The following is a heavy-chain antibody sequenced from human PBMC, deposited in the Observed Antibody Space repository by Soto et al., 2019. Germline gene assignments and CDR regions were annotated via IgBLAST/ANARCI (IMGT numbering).Heavy chain of an antibody. CDR2: IYYSGST. D-gene: IGHD3-10*01. Sequence: SETLSLTCTVSGGSISSYYWSWIRQPPGKGLEWIGYIYYSGSTNYNPSLKSRVTISVDTSKNQFSLKLSSVTAADTAVYYCARASIRLSDAFDIWGQGTMVTVS. J-gene: IGHJ3*02. V-gene: IGHV4-59*01. CDR3: ARASIRLSDAFDI. CDR1: GGSISSYY.